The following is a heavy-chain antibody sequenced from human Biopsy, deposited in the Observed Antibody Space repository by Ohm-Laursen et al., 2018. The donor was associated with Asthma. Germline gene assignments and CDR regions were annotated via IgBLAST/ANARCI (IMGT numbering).Heavy chain of an antibody. CDR1: GFLLSNYG. CDR2: ITFDGSTQ. V-gene: IGHV3-30*19. D-gene: IGHD3-22*01. CDR3: ARLAYYDRSGTHYFDH. J-gene: IGHJ4*02. Sequence: SLRLSCTASGFLLSNYGMHWVRQAPGKGLEWVAVITFDGSTQHYGDSVKGRFTISRDNSKNMLFLQMNSLRAEDTAVYFCARLAYYDRSGTHYFDHWGQGNLVTVSS.